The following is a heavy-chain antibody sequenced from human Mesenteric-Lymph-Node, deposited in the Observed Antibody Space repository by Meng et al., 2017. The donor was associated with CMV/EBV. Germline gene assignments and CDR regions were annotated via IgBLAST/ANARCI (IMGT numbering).Heavy chain of an antibody. J-gene: IGHJ4*02. D-gene: IGHD3-3*01. V-gene: IGHV3-72*01. CDR1: GFPFSDHY. CDR2: TRKKTNRYTT. CDR3: ARVAIFGGGYFDY. Sequence: SGFPFSDHYMDWVRQAPGKGLEWVGRTRKKTNRYTTEYAASVKGRFTISRDDSKNSLYLQMNSLKTEDTAVYYCARVAIFGGGYFDYWGRGALVTVSS.